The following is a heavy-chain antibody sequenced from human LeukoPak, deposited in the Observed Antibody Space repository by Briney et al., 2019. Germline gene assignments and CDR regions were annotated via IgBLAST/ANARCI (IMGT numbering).Heavy chain of an antibody. V-gene: IGHV4-34*01. Sequence: SETLSLTCAVYGGSFSGYYWSWIRQPPGKGLEWIGEINHSGSTNYNPSLKSRVTISVDTSKNQSSLKLSSVTAADTAVYYCAWCSGDCYTDAFDIWGQGTMVTVSS. CDR3: AWCSGDCYTDAFDI. CDR1: GGSFSGYY. D-gene: IGHD2-21*02. CDR2: INHSGST. J-gene: IGHJ3*02.